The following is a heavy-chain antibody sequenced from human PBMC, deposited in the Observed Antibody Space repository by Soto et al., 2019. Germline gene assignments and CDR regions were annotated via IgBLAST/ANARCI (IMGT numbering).Heavy chain of an antibody. CDR1: GDSVSSNSAA. CDR2: TYYRSKWYN. V-gene: IGHV6-1*01. CDR3: AREGIAVAGSLMGHYGMDV. J-gene: IGHJ6*02. Sequence: SHTLSLTCAISGDSVSSNSAAWNWIRQSPSRGLEGLGRTYYRSKWYNDYAVSVKSRITINPDTSKNQFSLQLNSVTPEDTAVYYCAREGIAVAGSLMGHYGMDVWGQGTTVTVSS. D-gene: IGHD6-19*01.